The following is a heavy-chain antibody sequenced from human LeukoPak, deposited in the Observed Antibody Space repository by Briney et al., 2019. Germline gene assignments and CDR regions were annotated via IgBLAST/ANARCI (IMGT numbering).Heavy chain of an antibody. J-gene: IGHJ4*02. CDR2: IYYSGST. D-gene: IGHD1-26*01. V-gene: IGHV4-39*07. Sequence: SETLSLTCTVSGGSISSSIYYWGWIRQSPGKGLEWIGSIYYSGSTYYNPSLKSRITTSGNTSKNQFSLKLSSVTAADTAVYYCAREKGSYSLFGNWGQGTLVTVSS. CDR3: AREKGSYSLFGN. CDR1: GGSISSSIYY.